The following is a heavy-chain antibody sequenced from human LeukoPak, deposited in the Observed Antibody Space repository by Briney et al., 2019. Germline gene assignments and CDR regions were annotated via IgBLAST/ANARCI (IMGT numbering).Heavy chain of an antibody. CDR1: GGSISSSSYY. Sequence: SETLSLTCTVYGGSISSSSYYWGWIRQSPGMGLEWFANVFYLGTTTYTPSLRSRATISADTSKNQISLRLTSVTAADTAVYFCARSNLCGGDCSRGWFDPWGQGILVTVSS. CDR3: ARSNLCGGDCSRGWFDP. V-gene: IGHV4-39*07. J-gene: IGHJ5*02. D-gene: IGHD2-21*02. CDR2: VFYLGTT.